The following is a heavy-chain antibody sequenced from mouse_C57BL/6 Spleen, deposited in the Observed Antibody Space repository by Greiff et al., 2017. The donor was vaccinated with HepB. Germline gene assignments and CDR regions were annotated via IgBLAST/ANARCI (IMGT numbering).Heavy chain of an antibody. D-gene: IGHD1-1*01. Sequence: QVQLKQPGAELVKPGASVKLSCKASGYTFTSYWMHWVKQRPGQGLEWIGMIHPNSGSTNYNEKFKSKATLTVDKSSSTAYMQLSSLTSEDSAVYYCARSDSISSSWFAYWGQGTLVTVSA. J-gene: IGHJ3*01. V-gene: IGHV1-64*01. CDR3: ARSDSISSSWFAY. CDR1: GYTFTSYW. CDR2: IHPNSGST.